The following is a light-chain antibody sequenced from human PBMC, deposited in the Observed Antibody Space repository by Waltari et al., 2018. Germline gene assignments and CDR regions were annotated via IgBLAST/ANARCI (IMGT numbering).Light chain of an antibody. CDR1: QSVGRY. J-gene: IGKJ2*01. CDR2: DAS. Sequence: EIVLTQSPATLSLSPGEGSTLSCRVSQSVGRYLAWIQQKPGQAPRLVIYDASFRATGIPARFSGSGSGTDFTLTISSLEAEDFAIYYCQQRSVWPPTFGRGTKLEIK. CDR3: QQRSVWPPT. V-gene: IGKV3-11*01.